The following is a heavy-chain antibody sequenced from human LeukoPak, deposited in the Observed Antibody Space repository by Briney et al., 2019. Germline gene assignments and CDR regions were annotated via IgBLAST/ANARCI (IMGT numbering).Heavy chain of an antibody. Sequence: ASVKVSCKASGGTFSSYAISWVRQAPGQGLEWMGGIIPIFGTANYAQKFQGRVTITTDESTSTAYMELSSLRSEDTAVYCCASSPLGRYSSSSYYFDYWGQGTLVTVSS. CDR2: IIPIFGTA. J-gene: IGHJ4*02. V-gene: IGHV1-69*05. D-gene: IGHD6-6*01. CDR3: ASSPLGRYSSSSYYFDY. CDR1: GGTFSSYA.